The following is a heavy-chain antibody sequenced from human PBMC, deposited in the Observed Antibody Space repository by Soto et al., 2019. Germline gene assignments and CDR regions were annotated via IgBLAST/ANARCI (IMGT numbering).Heavy chain of an antibody. CDR2: VWYDGSNK. CDR1: GFTFSSYA. J-gene: IGHJ6*02. CDR3: AKDRSSSLDGMDV. D-gene: IGHD6-13*01. V-gene: IGHV3-33*06. Sequence: VQLLESGGGLVQPGGSLRLSCAASGFTFSSYAMSWVRQAPGKGLEWVAVVWYDGSNKYYADSVKGRFTISRDNSKNTLYLQVNSLRAEDTAVYYCAKDRSSSLDGMDVWGQGTTVTVSS.